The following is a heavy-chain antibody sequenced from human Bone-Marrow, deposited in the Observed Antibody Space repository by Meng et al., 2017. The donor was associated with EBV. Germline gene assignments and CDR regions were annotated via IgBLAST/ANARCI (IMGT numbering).Heavy chain of an antibody. D-gene: IGHD6-19*01. CDR3: ARGSGWYSGY. CDR1: GGSFSGYY. Sequence: QGHLTHGGKGLLKPSETLSLACAVYGGSFSGYYWSWIRQPPGKGLEWIGEINHSGSTNYNPSLKSRVTISVDTSKNQFSLKLSSVTAADTAVYYCARGSGWYSGYWGQGTLVTVSS. CDR2: INHSGST. V-gene: IGHV4-34*01. J-gene: IGHJ4*02.